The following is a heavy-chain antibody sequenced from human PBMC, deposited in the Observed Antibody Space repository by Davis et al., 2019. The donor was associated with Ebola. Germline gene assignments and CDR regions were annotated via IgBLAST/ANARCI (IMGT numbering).Heavy chain of an antibody. CDR3: ARGRYYDLWSGFN. V-gene: IGHV4-34*01. CDR2: INHSGGT. J-gene: IGHJ4*02. D-gene: IGHD3-3*01. CDR1: GGSFSGYH. Sequence: GSLRLSCAVYGGSFSGYHWSWIRQPPGKGLEWIGEINHSGGTNYNPSLKSRITISVDTSRNQFSLRLNSVTAADTAVYYCARGRYYDLWSGFNWGQGTLVTVSS.